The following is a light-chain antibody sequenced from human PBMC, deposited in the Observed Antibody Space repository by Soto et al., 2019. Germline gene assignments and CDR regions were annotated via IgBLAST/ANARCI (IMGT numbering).Light chain of an antibody. CDR3: QQHSTSSWT. Sequence: DIQMTQSPSTLSASVGDRVTLTCRASQSISHFLAWYQQKPGKVPRLLIYDASNLGSGVPSRFSGSGSGTDFTLTSSGLQPDDFAVYYCQQHSTSSWTFGQGTKVDIK. CDR1: QSISHF. J-gene: IGKJ1*01. CDR2: DAS. V-gene: IGKV1-5*01.